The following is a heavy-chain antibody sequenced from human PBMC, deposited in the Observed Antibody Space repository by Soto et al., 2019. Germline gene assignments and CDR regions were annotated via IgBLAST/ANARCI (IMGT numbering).Heavy chain of an antibody. Sequence: ITLKESGPTLVKPTQTLTLPCTFSGFSLTTARVGVGWIRQPPGEALEWLAVIYWDDSKTYRPSLASSLTINKDTTKNQVALTLTNMDYMDTATYYCAHAYGGRSLYWGQGTLVTVSS. D-gene: IGHD1-26*01. CDR2: IYWDDSK. CDR1: GFSLTTARVG. CDR3: AHAYGGRSLY. V-gene: IGHV2-5*02. J-gene: IGHJ4*02.